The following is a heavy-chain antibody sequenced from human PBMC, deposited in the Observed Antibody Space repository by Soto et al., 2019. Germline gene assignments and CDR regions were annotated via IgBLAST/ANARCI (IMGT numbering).Heavy chain of an antibody. J-gene: IGHJ3*02. V-gene: IGHV1-2*02. CDR2: INPATGAA. CDR3: ARGGGVGVAGSAAFDM. D-gene: IGHD3-3*01. CDR1: GYPVTAYY. Sequence: QLHLVQSGAVVKKPGASVTVSCSASGYPVTAYYMHWVRQAPGRGLEWMGGINPATGAAKYTQTCRGRVTMTRPTSTGTVFMELGGLTSEDTAVFYCARGGGVGVAGSAAFDMWGQGTLVTVSS.